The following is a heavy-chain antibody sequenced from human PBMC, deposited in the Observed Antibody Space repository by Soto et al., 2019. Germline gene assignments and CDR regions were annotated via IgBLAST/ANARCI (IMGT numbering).Heavy chain of an antibody. V-gene: IGHV3-15*01. CDR3: TTGRYISSLYFDS. J-gene: IGHJ4*02. CDR1: GITFSNAW. Sequence: EVQLVESGGGLVQPGGSLRVSCAASGITFSNAWMTWVRQAPGKGLEWVGRIKSKIDGGTTDYGVHVKGRFTISRNDSKNTLYLQMNSLKTESTAVYYCTTGRYISSLYFDSWGQGTLVTVSS. D-gene: IGHD6-6*01. CDR2: IKSKIDGGTT.